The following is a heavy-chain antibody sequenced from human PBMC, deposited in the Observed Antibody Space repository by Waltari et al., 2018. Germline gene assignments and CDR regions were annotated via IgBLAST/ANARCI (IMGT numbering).Heavy chain of an antibody. J-gene: IGHJ4*02. CDR3: AKAGVSEGGRYYLDS. CDR1: GFIVSSNF. CDR2: LYPAGFT. D-gene: IGHD3-16*01. Sequence: EVQLVETGGGLIHPGGSLRVSCAASGFIVSSNFMSWVRQAPGRGLEWVSVLYPAGFTYYADSVKGRFTISRDSSKNTLYLQMSSLRAEDTAVYYCAKAGVSEGGRYYLDSWGQGTLVSVSS. V-gene: IGHV3-53*02.